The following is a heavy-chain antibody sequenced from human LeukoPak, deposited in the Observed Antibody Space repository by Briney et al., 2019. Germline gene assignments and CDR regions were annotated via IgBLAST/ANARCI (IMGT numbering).Heavy chain of an antibody. J-gene: IGHJ4*02. CDR2: IYHSGNT. CDR1: GYSISSGYY. CDR3: ARRVHYDILTNYYRPFDY. V-gene: IGHV4-38-2*01. D-gene: IGHD3-9*01. Sequence: SETLSLTCAVSGYSISSGYYWGWIRQPPGKGLEWIGYIYHSGNTYYNPSLKSRVTIPVDTSKNQFSLKLSSVTAADTAVYYCARRVHYDILTNYYRPFDYWGQGTLVTVSS.